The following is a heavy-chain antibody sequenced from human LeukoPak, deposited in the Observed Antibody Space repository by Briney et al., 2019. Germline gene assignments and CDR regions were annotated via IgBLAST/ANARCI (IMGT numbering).Heavy chain of an antibody. CDR3: AKARSGWYDDFFDY. D-gene: IGHD6-19*01. J-gene: IGHJ4*02. Sequence: GGSLRLSCAASGFTFSSDWMIWVRQAPGKGLEWVANIKPGGGEKYYLDSVKGRFTVSRDNSKNSLYLQMDSLRAEDTAVYYCAKARSGWYDDFFDYWGQGTLVTVSS. CDR1: GFTFSSDW. V-gene: IGHV3-7*01. CDR2: IKPGGGEK.